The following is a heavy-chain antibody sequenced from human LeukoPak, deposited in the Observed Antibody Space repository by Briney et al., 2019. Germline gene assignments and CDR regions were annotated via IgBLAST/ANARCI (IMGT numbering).Heavy chain of an antibody. CDR2: INPNSGGT. J-gene: IGHJ3*02. V-gene: IGHV1-2*02. CDR3: ANNGQTVTDLGAFDI. D-gene: IGHD4-17*01. Sequence: ASVKVSCKASGYTFTGYYMHWVRQAPGQGLEWMGWINPNSGGTNYAQKFQGRVTMTRDTSISTAYMELSRLRSDDTAVYYCANNGQTVTDLGAFDIWGQGTMVTVSS. CDR1: GYTFTGYY.